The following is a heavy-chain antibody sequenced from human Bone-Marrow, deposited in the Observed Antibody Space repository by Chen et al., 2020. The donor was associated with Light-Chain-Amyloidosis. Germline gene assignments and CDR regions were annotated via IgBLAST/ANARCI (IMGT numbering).Heavy chain of an antibody. J-gene: IGHJ4*02. Sequence: EVQLVESGGGLVEPGGSMRLACAASGFNFHVYSMNWARQAPGKGLEWVSSISNTGGSIYYAESVKGRFTISRDNAKNSVFLQMNSLRDEDTAVYYCASRITGDGKSPFDYWGQGTLVTVSS. D-gene: IGHD1-20*01. CDR3: ASRITGDGKSPFDY. CDR2: ISNTGGSI. V-gene: IGHV3-21*01. CDR1: GFNFHVYS.